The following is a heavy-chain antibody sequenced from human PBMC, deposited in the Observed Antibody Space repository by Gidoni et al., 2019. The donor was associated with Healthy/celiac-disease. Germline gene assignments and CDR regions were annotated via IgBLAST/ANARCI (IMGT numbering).Heavy chain of an antibody. V-gene: IGHV4-4*02. J-gene: IGHJ5*02. CDR1: GGSISSSNW. Sequence: QVQLQESGPGLVKPSGTLSLTCAVSGGSISSSNWWRWVRQPPGKGLEWIGEIYHSGSTNYNPSLKSRVTISVDKSKNQFSLKLSSVTAADTAVYYCARGGIQLGYCSSTSCPRWFDPWGQGTLVTVSS. D-gene: IGHD2-2*01. CDR2: IYHSGST. CDR3: ARGGIQLGYCSSTSCPRWFDP.